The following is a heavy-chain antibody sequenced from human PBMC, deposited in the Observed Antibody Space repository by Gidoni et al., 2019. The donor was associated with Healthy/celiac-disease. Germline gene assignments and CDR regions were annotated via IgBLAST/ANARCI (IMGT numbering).Heavy chain of an antibody. V-gene: IGHV3-21*01. CDR1: GFTFSSYS. CDR3: ARGVLWFGEPTGAFDY. Sequence: EVQLVESGGGLVKPGGSLRLSCAASGFTFSSYSMNWVRQAPGKGLEWVSSISSSSSYIYYADSVKGRFTISRDNAKNSLYLQMNSLRAEDTAVYYCARGVLWFGEPTGAFDYWGQGTLVTVSS. CDR2: ISSSSSYI. J-gene: IGHJ4*02. D-gene: IGHD3-10*01.